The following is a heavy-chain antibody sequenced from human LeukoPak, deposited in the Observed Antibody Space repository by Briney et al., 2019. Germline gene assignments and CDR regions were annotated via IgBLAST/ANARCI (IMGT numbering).Heavy chain of an antibody. D-gene: IGHD5-24*01. V-gene: IGHV3-21*01. CDR1: GFTFSSYS. J-gene: IGHJ4*02. CDR2: IVRSTYI. CDR3: ARDFARDGDYHHFDY. Sequence: GGSLRLSCAASGFTFSSYSMNRVRQAPGKGLEWVSSIVRSTYIHYADSVKGRFTISRDNAKNSLYLQMNSLRAEDTAVYFCARDFARDGDYHHFDYWGQGTQVTVSS.